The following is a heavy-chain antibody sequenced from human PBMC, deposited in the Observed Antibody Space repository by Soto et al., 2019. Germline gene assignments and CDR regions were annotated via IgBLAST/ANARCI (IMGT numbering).Heavy chain of an antibody. D-gene: IGHD6-19*01. CDR1: GGSISSSSYY. Sequence: SETLSLTCTVSGGSISSSSYYWGWIRQPPGKGLEWIGTIYYSGSTYYNPSLKSRVTLSVDTSKNQFSLKLSLVTAADTAVYYCARHAYRSGWADHWGQGTLVTVSS. V-gene: IGHV4-39*01. CDR2: IYYSGST. CDR3: ARHAYRSGWADH. J-gene: IGHJ4*02.